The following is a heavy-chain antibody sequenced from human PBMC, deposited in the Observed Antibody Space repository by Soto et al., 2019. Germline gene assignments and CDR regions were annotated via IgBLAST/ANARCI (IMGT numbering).Heavy chain of an antibody. CDR1: GFTFSSYG. Sequence: PGGSLRLFCAASGFTFSSYGMHWVRQAPGKGLEWVAVISYDGSNKYYADSVKGRFTISRDNSKNTLYLQMNSLRAEDTAVYYCAKDRGEDGLLWFGEPSTYSDYWGQGTLVTVSS. J-gene: IGHJ4*02. CDR3: AKDRGEDGLLWFGEPSTYSDY. D-gene: IGHD3-10*01. V-gene: IGHV3-30*18. CDR2: ISYDGSNK.